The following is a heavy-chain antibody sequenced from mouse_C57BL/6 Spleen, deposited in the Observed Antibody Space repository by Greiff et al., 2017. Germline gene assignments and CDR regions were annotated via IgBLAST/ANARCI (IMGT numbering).Heavy chain of an antibody. J-gene: IGHJ3*01. Sequence: QVQLQQSGPGLVQPSQSLSITCTVSGFSLTSYGVHWVRQSPGKGLEWLGVIWSGGSTVYNAAFISRLSISKDNSKSQVFFKMNSLQADDTAIYYCARRYDYDGAWFAYWGQGTLVTVSA. D-gene: IGHD2-4*01. CDR2: IWSGGST. V-gene: IGHV2-2*01. CDR3: ARRYDYDGAWFAY. CDR1: GFSLTSYG.